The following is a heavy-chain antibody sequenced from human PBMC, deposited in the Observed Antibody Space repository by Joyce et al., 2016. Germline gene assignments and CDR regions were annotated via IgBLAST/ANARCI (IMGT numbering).Heavy chain of an antibody. CDR1: GYSFTDHY. V-gene: IGHV1-2*06. J-gene: IGHJ3*02. CDR2: INPDSGGT. Sequence: QVQLVQSGAEVKKPGASVKVSCKASGYSFTDHYVHWVRQAPGQGLQGMVRINPDSGGTSYAQKFQGRVTLTRDASIATAYMELSSLRSDDTAVYFCARGPMPPYAFDIWGQGTMVTVSS. D-gene: IGHD2-2*01. CDR3: ARGPMPPYAFDI.